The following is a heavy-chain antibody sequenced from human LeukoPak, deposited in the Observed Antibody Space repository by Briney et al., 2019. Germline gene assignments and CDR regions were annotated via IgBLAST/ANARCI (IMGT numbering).Heavy chain of an antibody. Sequence: PSETLSLTXTVSGGSISGSDYYWGWIRQPPGKGLEWIGSIYYSGSTYYNSSLKSRVTISVDTSRNQFSLKLSSVTAADTALYYCARLFRGVGYWGQGTLVTVSS. D-gene: IGHD3-16*01. V-gene: IGHV4-39*01. CDR2: IYYSGST. J-gene: IGHJ4*02. CDR1: GGSISGSDYY. CDR3: ARLFRGVGY.